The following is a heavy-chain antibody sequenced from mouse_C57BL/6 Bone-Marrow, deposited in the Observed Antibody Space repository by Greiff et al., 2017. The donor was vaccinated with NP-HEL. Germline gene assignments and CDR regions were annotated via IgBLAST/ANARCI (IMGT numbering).Heavy chain of an antibody. Sequence: VQLQQPGTELVKPGASVKLSCKASGYTFTSYWMHWVKQRPGQGLEWIGAIYPGNSDTSYNQKFKGKAKLTAVTSASTAYMELSSLTNEDSAVYYCTRSPSSYDYDPHYYAMDYWGQGTSVTVSS. V-gene: IGHV1-5*01. D-gene: IGHD2-4*01. CDR2: IYPGNSDT. CDR1: GYTFTSYW. CDR3: TRSPSSYDYDPHYYAMDY. J-gene: IGHJ4*01.